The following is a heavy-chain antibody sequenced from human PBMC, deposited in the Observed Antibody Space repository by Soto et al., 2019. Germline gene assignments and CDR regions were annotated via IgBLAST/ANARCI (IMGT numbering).Heavy chain of an antibody. CDR2: ISYGGDNK. D-gene: IGHD6-13*01. V-gene: IGHV3-30*09. Sequence: QVQLVESGGGVVQPGRSLRLSCAASGFIFSDYARHWVRQAPGKGLEWVAVISYGGDNKYYADSVRGRFAISRDNLKNTLYLQMNSLNPEDTAVYHYAKARHSTSWYGVEADFWGQGTLVTVSS. J-gene: IGHJ4*02. CDR1: GFIFSDYA. CDR3: AKARHSTSWYGVEADF.